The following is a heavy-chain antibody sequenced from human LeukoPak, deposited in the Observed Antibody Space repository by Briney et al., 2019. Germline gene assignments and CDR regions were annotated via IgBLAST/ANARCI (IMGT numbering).Heavy chain of an antibody. J-gene: IGHJ4*02. D-gene: IGHD2-2*01. V-gene: IGHV4-34*01. CDR1: GGSFSGYY. CDR2: INHSGST. Sequence: KPSETLSLTCAVYGGSFSGYYWSWIRQPPGKGLEWIGEINHSGSTNYNPSLKSRVTISVDTSKNQFSLKLSSVTAADTAVYYCAREGYCSSTSCFYDYWGQGTLVTVSS. CDR3: AREGYCSSTSCFYDY.